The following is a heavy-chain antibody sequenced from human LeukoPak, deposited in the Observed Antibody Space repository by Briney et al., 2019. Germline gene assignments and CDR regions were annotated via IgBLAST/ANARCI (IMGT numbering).Heavy chain of an antibody. CDR3: ARDGGYSYGNEDDY. J-gene: IGHJ4*02. V-gene: IGHV1-46*01. CDR2: INPRGSST. Sequence: ASVKVSCKVSGYTLSEISMHWVRQAPGKGLEWVGIINPRGSSTSYAQKFQGRVTMTRDTSTSTVYMELSSLRSEDTAVYYCARDGGYSYGNEDDYWGQGTLVTVSS. CDR1: GYTLSEIS. D-gene: IGHD5-18*01.